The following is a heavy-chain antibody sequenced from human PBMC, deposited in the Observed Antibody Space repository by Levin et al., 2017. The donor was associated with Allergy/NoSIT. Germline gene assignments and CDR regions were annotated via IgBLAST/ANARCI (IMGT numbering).Heavy chain of an antibody. CDR2: INEIGTT. V-gene: IGHV4-59*08. Sequence: SQTLSLTCTVSGGSITGYYWSWIRQSPWKGLEWIGYINEIGTTSYTPSLNSRLTISVDTSKNHFSLKLSSVTAADTAVYYCARHSSGFSYAYDFDYWGQGTWSPSPQ. CDR1: GGSITGYY. J-gene: IGHJ4*02. CDR3: ARHSSGFSYAYDFDY. D-gene: IGHD5-18*01.